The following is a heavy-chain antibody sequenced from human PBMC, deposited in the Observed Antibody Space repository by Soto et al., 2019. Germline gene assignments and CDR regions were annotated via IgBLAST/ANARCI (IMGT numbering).Heavy chain of an antibody. CDR1: GFPFVNFA. CDR2: ISGSGGST. D-gene: IGHD3-9*01. CDR3: AKAYDILTGYYLAYYYYGMDV. J-gene: IGHJ6*02. V-gene: IGHV3-23*01. Sequence: QPGGSLRLSCAASGFPFVNFAMSWVRQAPGKGLEWVSAISGSGGSTYYADSVKGRFTISRDNSKNTLYLQMNSLRAEDTAVYYCAKAYDILTGYYLAYYYYGMDVWGQGTTVTVSS.